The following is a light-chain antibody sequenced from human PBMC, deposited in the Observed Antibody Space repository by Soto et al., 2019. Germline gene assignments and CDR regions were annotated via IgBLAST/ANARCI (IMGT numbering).Light chain of an antibody. J-gene: IGKJ5*01. Sequence: EIVFTHSPATLSLSQGERATLSCRASQSVSSYLAWYQQKPGQAPRLLIYDASNRATGIPVRFSGSGSGTVFTLTIGSLEPEDSAVYYCQQRKHWPPITFGQGTRLEIK. V-gene: IGKV3-11*01. CDR1: QSVSSY. CDR2: DAS. CDR3: QQRKHWPPIT.